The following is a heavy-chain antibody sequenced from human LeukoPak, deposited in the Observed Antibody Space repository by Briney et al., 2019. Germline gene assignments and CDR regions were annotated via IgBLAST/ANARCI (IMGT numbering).Heavy chain of an antibody. J-gene: IGHJ4*02. CDR1: RFTFSSYS. CDR2: ISGSGGST. V-gene: IGHV3-23*01. D-gene: IGHD4-23*01. CDR3: AKENGGKPNY. Sequence: GGSLRLSCAASRFTFSSYSMNWVRQAPGKGLEWVSAISGSGGSTYYADSVKGRFTVSRDNSKNTLYLQMNSLRAEDTAVYYCAKENGGKPNYWGQGTLVTVSS.